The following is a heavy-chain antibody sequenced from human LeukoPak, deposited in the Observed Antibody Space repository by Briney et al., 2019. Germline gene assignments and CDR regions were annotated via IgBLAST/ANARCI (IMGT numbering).Heavy chain of an antibody. J-gene: IGHJ4*02. V-gene: IGHV3-9*01. CDR2: ISWNSGSI. CDR1: GFTFDDYA. Sequence: GGSLRLPCAASGFTFDDYAMHWVRQAPGKGLEWVSGISWNSGSIGYADSVKGRFTISRDNAKNSLYLQMNSLRAEDTALYYCAKDRGSMVRGAHPFDYWGQGTLVTVSS. CDR3: AKDRGSMVRGAHPFDY. D-gene: IGHD3-10*01.